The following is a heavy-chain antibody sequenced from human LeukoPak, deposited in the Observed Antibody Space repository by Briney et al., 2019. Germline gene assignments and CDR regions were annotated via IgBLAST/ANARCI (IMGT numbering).Heavy chain of an antibody. Sequence: SETLSLTCIVSGGSTTSYYWSWIRQPPGKGLEWIGYIYYSGSTNYNPSLKSRVTISVDTSKKQFSLKLSSVTAADTAVYYCARALYDTHAFDIWGQGTMVTVSS. CDR3: ARALYDTHAFDI. J-gene: IGHJ3*02. CDR1: GGSTTSYY. CDR2: IYYSGST. D-gene: IGHD3-22*01. V-gene: IGHV4-59*01.